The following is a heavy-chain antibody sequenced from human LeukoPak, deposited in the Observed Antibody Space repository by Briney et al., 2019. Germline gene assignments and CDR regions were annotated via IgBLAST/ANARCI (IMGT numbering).Heavy chain of an antibody. Sequence: PSETLSLTCAVYGGSFSGYYWSWIRQPPGKGLEWIGEINHSGSTNYNPSLKSRVTISVDTSKNQFSLKLSSVTAADTAVYYCARVRLARPRGYYYYMDVWGKGTTVTVSS. CDR2: INHSGST. CDR3: ARVRLARPRGYYYYMDV. D-gene: IGHD6-6*01. V-gene: IGHV4-34*01. CDR1: GGSFSGYY. J-gene: IGHJ6*03.